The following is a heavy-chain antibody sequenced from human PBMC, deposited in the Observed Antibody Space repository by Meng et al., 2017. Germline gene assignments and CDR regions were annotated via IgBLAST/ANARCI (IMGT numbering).Heavy chain of an antibody. J-gene: IGHJ5*02. CDR2: MNPNSGNT. CDR1: GYTFTSYD. CDR3: ARSEVVGATTWFDP. V-gene: IGHV1-8*03. Sequence: ASVKVSCKASGYTFTSYDINWVRQATGQGLEWMGWMNPNSGNTGYAQKFQGRVTITRNTSISTAYMELSSLRSEDTAVYYCARSEVVGATTWFDPWGQGTLVTVSS. D-gene: IGHD1-26*01.